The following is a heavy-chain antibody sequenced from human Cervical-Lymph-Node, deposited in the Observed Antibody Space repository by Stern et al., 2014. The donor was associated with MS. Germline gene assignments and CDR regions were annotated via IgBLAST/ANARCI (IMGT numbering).Heavy chain of an antibody. CDR1: RFTFSSYW. Sequence: VQLGQSGGGLVQPGGSLRLSCAASRFTFSSYWMHWVRQAPGKGLVWVSRINSDGSSTSYADSVKGRFTISRNNAKNTLYLQMNSLRAEDTAVYYCARGGYYDILTGPDAFDIWGQGTMDTVSS. CDR3: ARGGYYDILTGPDAFDI. J-gene: IGHJ3*02. D-gene: IGHD3-9*01. V-gene: IGHV3-74*02. CDR2: INSDGSST.